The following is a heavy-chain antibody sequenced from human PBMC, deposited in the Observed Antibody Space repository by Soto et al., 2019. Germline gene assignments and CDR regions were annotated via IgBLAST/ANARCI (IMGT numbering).Heavy chain of an antibody. Sequence: VASVKVSCKASGGTFSSYAISWVRQAPGQGLEWMGGIIPIFGTANYAQKFQGRVTITADKSTSTAYMELSSLRSEDTAVYYCARGFGGGAIDYWGQGTLVTVSS. CDR2: IIPIFGTA. J-gene: IGHJ4*02. CDR1: GGTFSSYA. D-gene: IGHD3-16*01. CDR3: ARGFGGGAIDY. V-gene: IGHV1-69*06.